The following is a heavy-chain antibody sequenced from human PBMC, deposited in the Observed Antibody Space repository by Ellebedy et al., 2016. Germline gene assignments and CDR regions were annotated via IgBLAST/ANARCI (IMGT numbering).Heavy chain of an antibody. CDR3: ARDSGWGSLDH. CDR2: INNVGNEE. D-gene: IGHD3-10*01. Sequence: GESLKISCAVSGLTFNNSWISWVRQAPGKGLEWVANINNVGNEEYYVDSVKGRFTISRDNAKNLVYLQMTSLRGEDTAVYYCARDSGWGSLDHWGQGTLVTVSS. V-gene: IGHV3-7*01. CDR1: GLTFNNSW. J-gene: IGHJ5*02.